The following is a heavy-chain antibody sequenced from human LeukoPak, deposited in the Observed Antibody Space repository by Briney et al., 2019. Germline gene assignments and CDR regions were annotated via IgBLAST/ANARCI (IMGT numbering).Heavy chain of an antibody. Sequence: SETLSLTCTVSGGSISSSSYYWGWIRQPPGKGLEWIGSIYYSGSTYYNPSLKSRVTISVDTSKNQFSLKLSSVTAADTAVYCCARDPIVAGARCDYWGQGTLVTVSS. V-gene: IGHV4-39*07. CDR3: ARDPIVAGARCDY. D-gene: IGHD3-22*01. CDR2: IYYSGST. J-gene: IGHJ4*02. CDR1: GGSISSSSYY.